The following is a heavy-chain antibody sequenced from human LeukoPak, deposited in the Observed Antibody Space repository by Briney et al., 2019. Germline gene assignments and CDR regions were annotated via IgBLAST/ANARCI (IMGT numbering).Heavy chain of an antibody. D-gene: IGHD1-26*01. CDR2: ISSSASTI. V-gene: IGHV3-11*01. J-gene: IGHJ4*02. CDR3: TSDPTFYSGRYCFDY. Sequence: PGGSLRLSCAASGFTFSDYYMSWIRQAPGKGLEWVSYISSSASTIYYADSVKGRFTISRDNAKNSLYLQMNSLRAEDTAVYYCTSDPTFYSGRYCFDYWGQGTLVTVSS. CDR1: GFTFSDYY.